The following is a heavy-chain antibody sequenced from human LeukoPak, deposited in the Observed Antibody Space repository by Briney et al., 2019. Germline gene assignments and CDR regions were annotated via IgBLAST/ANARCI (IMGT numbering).Heavy chain of an antibody. CDR2: INHSGST. CDR3: ARNSHYYDSSGFNY. D-gene: IGHD3-22*01. CDR1: GGSISSYY. J-gene: IGHJ4*02. Sequence: SETLSLTCTVSGGSISSYYWSWIRQPPGKGLEWIGEINHSGSTNYNPSLKSRVTISVDTSKIQFSLKLSSVTAADTAVYYCARNSHYYDSSGFNYWGQGSLVTVSS. V-gene: IGHV4-34*01.